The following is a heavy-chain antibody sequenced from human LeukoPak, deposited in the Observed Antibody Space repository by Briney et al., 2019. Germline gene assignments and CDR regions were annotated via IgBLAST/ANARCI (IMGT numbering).Heavy chain of an antibody. CDR1: GYTFTGYY. V-gene: IGHV1-2*02. CDR3: ARTFGATVTTFHLGYYMDV. J-gene: IGHJ6*03. Sequence: ASVKVSCKASGYTFTGYYMHWVRQAPGQGLEWMGWINPNSGGTNYAQKFQGRVTMTRDTSISTAYMELSRLRSDDTAVYYCARTFGATVTTFHLGYYMDVWGKGTTVTVSS. D-gene: IGHD4-17*01. CDR2: INPNSGGT.